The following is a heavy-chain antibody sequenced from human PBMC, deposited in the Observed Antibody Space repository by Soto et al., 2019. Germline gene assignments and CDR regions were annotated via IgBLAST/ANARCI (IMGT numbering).Heavy chain of an antibody. CDR3: AHSPIAEAGTYFDY. Sequence: QITLKESGPTLVKPTQTLTLTCTFSGFSLSTSGVGVGWIRQPPGKALEWLALIYWDDDKRYSPALKSRLTITKDTSTSQVVLTMTNMDPVDTATYYCAHSPIAEAGTYFDYWGQGTLVTVSS. V-gene: IGHV2-5*02. CDR1: GFSLSTSGVG. J-gene: IGHJ4*02. CDR2: IYWDDDK. D-gene: IGHD6-13*01.